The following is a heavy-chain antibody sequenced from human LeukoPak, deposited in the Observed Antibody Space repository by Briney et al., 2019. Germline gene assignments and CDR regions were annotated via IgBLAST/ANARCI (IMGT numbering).Heavy chain of an antibody. V-gene: IGHV1-69*05. CDR2: IIPIFGTA. Sequence: SVKVSCKASGGTFSSYAISWVRQAPGQGLEWMGRIIPIFGTANYAQKFQGRVTITTDESTSTAYMELSSLRSEDAAVYYCARDRYGSGSLFDYWGQGTLVTVSS. J-gene: IGHJ4*02. CDR1: GGTFSSYA. CDR3: ARDRYGSGSLFDY. D-gene: IGHD3-10*01.